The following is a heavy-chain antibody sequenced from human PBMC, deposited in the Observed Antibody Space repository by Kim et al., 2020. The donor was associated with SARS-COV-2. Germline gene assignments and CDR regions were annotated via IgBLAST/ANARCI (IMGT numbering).Heavy chain of an antibody. Sequence: SETLSLTCAVYGGSFSGYYWSWIRQPPGKGLEWIGEINHSGSTNYNPSLKSRVTISVDTSKNQFSLKLSSVTAADTAVYYCARGHRIAVAGITYYYYGMDVWGQGTTVTVSS. CDR2: INHSGST. CDR1: GGSFSGYY. J-gene: IGHJ6*02. CDR3: ARGHRIAVAGITYYYYGMDV. D-gene: IGHD6-19*01. V-gene: IGHV4-34*01.